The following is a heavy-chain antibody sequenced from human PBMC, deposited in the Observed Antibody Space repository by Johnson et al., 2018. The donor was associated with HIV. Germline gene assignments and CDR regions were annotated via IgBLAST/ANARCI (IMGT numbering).Heavy chain of an antibody. D-gene: IGHD1-26*01. CDR1: GISFDDYD. J-gene: IGHJ3*02. CDR3: ARDLAEGELGHAFDI. Sequence: QVQLVESGGGVVRPGGSQTLSCEGSGISFDDYDMRWVHQTPGKGLEWVSYISSSGSTIYYADSVKGRFTISRDNSKNTLYLQMNSLRAEDTAVYYCARDLAEGELGHAFDIWGQGTMVTVSS. V-gene: IGHV3-11*04. CDR2: ISSSGSTI.